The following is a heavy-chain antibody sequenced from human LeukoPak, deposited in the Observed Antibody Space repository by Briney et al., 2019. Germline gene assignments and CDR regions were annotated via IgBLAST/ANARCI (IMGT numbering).Heavy chain of an antibody. CDR2: IKQDGSEK. V-gene: IGHV3-7*01. D-gene: IGHD1/OR15-1a*01. CDR1: GFTFSSYW. Sequence: GGSLRLSCVASGFTFSSYWMSWVRQAPGKGLEWVANIKQDGSEKYYVDSVKGRFTISRDNAKNSLYLQMNSLRAEDTAVYYCARAGNNGYVDYWGQGTLVTVSS. J-gene: IGHJ4*02. CDR3: ARAGNNGYVDY.